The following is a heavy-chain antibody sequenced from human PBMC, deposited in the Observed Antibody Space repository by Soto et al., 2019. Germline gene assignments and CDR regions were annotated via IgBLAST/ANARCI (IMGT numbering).Heavy chain of an antibody. J-gene: IGHJ5*02. D-gene: IGHD2-21*02. V-gene: IGHV2-5*02. Sequence: QITLKESGPTLVKPTQTLTLTCTFSGFSLTTSGLGVGWIRQPPGKALEWLAPIYWDDDKRYSPSLKSRLTTTXDXXKIQVVFTTTNIDPADTATYFCAHRTTAVTWWFHPWGQGTLVTVSS. CDR2: IYWDDDK. CDR3: AHRTTAVTWWFHP. CDR1: GFSLTTSGLG.